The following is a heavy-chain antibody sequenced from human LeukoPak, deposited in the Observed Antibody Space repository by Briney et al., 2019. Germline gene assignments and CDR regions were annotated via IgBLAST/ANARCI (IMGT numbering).Heavy chain of an antibody. V-gene: IGHV3-30-3*01. CDR1: GFTFGTYA. CDR3: ARGMVTKFDC. Sequence: PGRSLRLSCAASGFTFGTYAMHWVRQAPGKGLEWVAVLSYDGNKNYYADSVKGRFTISRDNSRNTLYLQMDSLRAEDTAVYFCARGMVTKFDCWGQGTLVTVSS. D-gene: IGHD5-18*01. CDR2: LSYDGNKN. J-gene: IGHJ4*02.